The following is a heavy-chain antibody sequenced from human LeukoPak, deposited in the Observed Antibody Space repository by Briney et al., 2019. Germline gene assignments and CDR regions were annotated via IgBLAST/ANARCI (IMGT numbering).Heavy chain of an antibody. D-gene: IGHD6-13*01. CDR2: INHSGST. CDR1: GGSFSGYY. J-gene: IGHJ4*02. CDR3: ARGTSVTGIAAAGDYFDY. V-gene: IGHV4-34*01. Sequence: SETLSLTCAVYGGSFSGYYWSWIRQPPGKGLEWIGEINHSGSTNYNPSLKSRVTISVDTSKNQFSLKLSSVTAADTAVYYCARGTSVTGIAAAGDYFDYWGQGTLVTVSS.